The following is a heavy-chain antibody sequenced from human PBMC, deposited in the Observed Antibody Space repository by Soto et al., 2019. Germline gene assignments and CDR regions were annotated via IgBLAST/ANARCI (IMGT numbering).Heavy chain of an antibody. D-gene: IGHD5-12*01. J-gene: IGHJ4*02. CDR3: AREAGYNGVYFDY. CDR1: GGTFSIYA. V-gene: IGHV1-69*13. CDR2: IIPILGTA. Sequence: SVKVSCKASGGTFSIYAISWVRQAPGQGLEWMGGIIPILGTANYAQKFQGRVTLPAGESTSTAYIELSSLRSEDTAVYYCAREAGYNGVYFDYWGQGTLVTVSS.